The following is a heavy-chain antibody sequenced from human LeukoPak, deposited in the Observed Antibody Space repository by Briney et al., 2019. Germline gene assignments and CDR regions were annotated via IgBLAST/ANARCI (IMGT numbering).Heavy chain of an antibody. CDR2: ISYDGSNK. J-gene: IGHJ4*02. D-gene: IGHD6-13*01. Sequence: PGGSLRLSCAASGFTFSSYSMNWVRQAPGKGVEWVAVISYDGSNKYYGDSVKGRFTISRDNSKNTLYLQMNSLRPEDTAVYYCAKDFRSWYDGGFDYWGQGTLVTVSS. CDR3: AKDFRSWYDGGFDY. CDR1: GFTFSSYS. V-gene: IGHV3-30*18.